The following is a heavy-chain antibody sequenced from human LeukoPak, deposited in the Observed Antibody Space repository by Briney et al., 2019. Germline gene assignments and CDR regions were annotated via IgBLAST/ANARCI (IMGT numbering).Heavy chain of an antibody. V-gene: IGHV3-53*01. Sequence: GSLRLSCAASGFTVSTNYMSWVRQAPGKGLEWVSVIYSGGSTYYADSVKGRFTISRDNSKNTVYLQMNSLRAEDTAVYYCARDHNCGGDCYSGMDVWGKGITVTVSS. CDR3: ARDHNCGGDCYSGMDV. CDR2: IYSGGST. J-gene: IGHJ6*04. CDR1: GFTVSTNY. D-gene: IGHD2-21*01.